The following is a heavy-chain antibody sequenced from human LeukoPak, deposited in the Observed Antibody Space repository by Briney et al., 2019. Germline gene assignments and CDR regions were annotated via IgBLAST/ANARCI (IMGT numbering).Heavy chain of an antibody. Sequence: GESLKISCKGSGYSFTSYWIGWVRQMPGKGLEWMGIIYPGDSDTTYSPSFQGQVTISADRSISTAYLQWSSLKASDTAMYYCARRDGYCSSTSCYADYYYGMDVWGQGTTVTVSS. D-gene: IGHD2-2*01. V-gene: IGHV5-51*01. CDR2: IYPGDSDT. CDR1: GYSFTSYW. CDR3: ARRDGYCSSTSCYADYYYGMDV. J-gene: IGHJ6*02.